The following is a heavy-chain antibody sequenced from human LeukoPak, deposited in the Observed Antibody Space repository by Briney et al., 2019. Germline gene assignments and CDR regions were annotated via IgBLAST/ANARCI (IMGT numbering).Heavy chain of an antibody. CDR2: ISGSGGST. Sequence: GGSLRLSCAASGFTFSSYSMNWVRQAPGKGLEWVSGISGSGGSTYYADSVKGRFTISRDNSKNTLYLQMNSLRAEDTAVYYCARELGGYSYGYWGQGTLVTVSS. J-gene: IGHJ4*02. CDR1: GFTFSSYS. CDR3: ARELGGYSYGY. D-gene: IGHD5-18*01. V-gene: IGHV3-23*01.